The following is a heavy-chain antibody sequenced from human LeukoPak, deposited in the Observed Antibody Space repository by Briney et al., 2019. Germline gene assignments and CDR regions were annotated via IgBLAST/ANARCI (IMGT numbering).Heavy chain of an antibody. J-gene: IGHJ5*02. D-gene: IGHD2-15*01. CDR3: ARPTRKYCSGGSCPKGWFDP. CDR2: INHSGST. CDR1: GGSFSGYY. Sequence: SQTLSLTCAVYGGSFSGYYWSWIRQPPGKGLEWIGEINHSGSTNYNPSLKSRVTISVDTSKNQFSLKLSSATAADTAVYYCARPTRKYCSGGSCPKGWFDPWGQGTLVTVSS. V-gene: IGHV4-34*01.